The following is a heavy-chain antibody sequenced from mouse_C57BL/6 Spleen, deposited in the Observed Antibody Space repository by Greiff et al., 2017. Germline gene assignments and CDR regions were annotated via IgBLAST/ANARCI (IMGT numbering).Heavy chain of an antibody. CDR3: ARGVLTTVVATNFDY. CDR1: GYAFSSYW. J-gene: IGHJ2*01. Sequence: QVQLQQSGAELVKPGASVKISCKASGYAFSSYWMNWVKQRPGKGLEWIGQIYPGDGDTNYNGKFKGKATLTADKSSSTAYMQLSSLTSEDSAVYFCARGVLTTVVATNFDYWGQGTTLTVSS. CDR2: IYPGDGDT. D-gene: IGHD1-1*01. V-gene: IGHV1-80*01.